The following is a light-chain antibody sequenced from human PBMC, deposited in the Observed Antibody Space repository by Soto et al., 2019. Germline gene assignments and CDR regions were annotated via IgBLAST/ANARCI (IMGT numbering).Light chain of an antibody. Sequence: DIQMTQSPSSFSASVGDRVTITCRASHDVSSWLAWYQQKPGKAPSLLIYGAATLPSGVPSRFSGSGSVTDFTLTNSSLQPEDFATYYCQQANSPYSFGQGTKLEIK. V-gene: IGKV1-12*01. CDR2: GAA. CDR1: HDVSSW. CDR3: QQANSPYS. J-gene: IGKJ2*03.